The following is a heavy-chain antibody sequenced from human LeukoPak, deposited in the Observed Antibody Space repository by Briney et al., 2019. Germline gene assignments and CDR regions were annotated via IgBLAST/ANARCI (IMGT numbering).Heavy chain of an antibody. CDR2: IKQDGYEK. D-gene: IGHD1-26*01. CDR3: ARCGRSDWYFDL. J-gene: IGHJ2*01. V-gene: IGHV3-7*04. Sequence: PGGSPRLSCAVSGFTFSNYWMSWVRQAPGKGLEWVANIKQDGYEKYYVDSVRGRFTISRDNAKNSLFLQMNILRAEDTAVYYCARCGRSDWYFDLWGRGTLVTVSS. CDR1: GFTFSNYW.